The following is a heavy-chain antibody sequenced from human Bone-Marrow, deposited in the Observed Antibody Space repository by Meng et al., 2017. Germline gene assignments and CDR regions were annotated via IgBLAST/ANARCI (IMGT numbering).Heavy chain of an antibody. CDR2: IYSGGST. J-gene: IGHJ4*02. D-gene: IGHD3-10*01. Sequence: EVRLVETGGCLTTLGGSLRLSCAASGFTVSRNYMSWVRQAPGKGLEWVSVIYSGGSTYYADSVKGRFTISRDNSKNTLYLQMNSLRAEDTAVYYCVTSKWFGELFPFDYWGQGTLVTVSS. V-gene: IGHV3-53*02. CDR3: VTSKWFGELFPFDY. CDR1: GFTVSRNY.